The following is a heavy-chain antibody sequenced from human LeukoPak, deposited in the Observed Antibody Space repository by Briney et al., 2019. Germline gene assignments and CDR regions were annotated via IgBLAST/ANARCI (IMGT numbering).Heavy chain of an antibody. V-gene: IGHV3-53*01. D-gene: IGHD2-2*01. CDR2: IYSGGST. CDR1: GFTVSSNY. Sequence: PGGSLRLSCAASGFTVSSNYMSWVRQAPGKGLEWVSVIYSGGSTYYADSVKGRFTISRDNSKNTLYLQMNSLRAEDTAVYHCAKDDCSSTTCYPGEYGMDVWGQGTTVTVSS. CDR3: AKDDCSSTTCYPGEYGMDV. J-gene: IGHJ6*02.